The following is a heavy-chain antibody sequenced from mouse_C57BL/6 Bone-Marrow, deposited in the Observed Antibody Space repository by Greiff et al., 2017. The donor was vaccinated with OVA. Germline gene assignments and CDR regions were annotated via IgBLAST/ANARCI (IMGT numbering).Heavy chain of an antibody. CDR2: ISGGGGNT. CDR3: ARRGGTDWYFDV. CDR1: GFTFSSYT. Sequence: EVQLVESGGGLVKPGGSLKLSCAASGFTFSSYTMSWVRQTPEKRLEWVATISGGGGNTYYPDSVKGRFTISRDNAKNTLYLQMSSLRSEDTALYYCARRGGTDWYFDVWGTGTTVTVSS. V-gene: IGHV5-9*01. D-gene: IGHD4-1*01. J-gene: IGHJ1*03.